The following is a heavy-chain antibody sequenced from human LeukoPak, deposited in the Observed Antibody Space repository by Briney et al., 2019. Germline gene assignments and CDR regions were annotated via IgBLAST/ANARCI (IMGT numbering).Heavy chain of an antibody. D-gene: IGHD6-19*01. CDR1: GFTFSRHW. J-gene: IGHJ4*02. Sequence: GGSLRFSCAASGFTFSRHWMSWVRQAPGKGLERVAHMNQDGSAIYSVDSVKGRFTISRDNDKNSLYLQMNGLTVADTAVYYCARTVPGYPDDYFDYWGQGTLVTVSS. CDR3: ARTVPGYPDDYFDY. V-gene: IGHV3-7*01. CDR2: MNQDGSAI.